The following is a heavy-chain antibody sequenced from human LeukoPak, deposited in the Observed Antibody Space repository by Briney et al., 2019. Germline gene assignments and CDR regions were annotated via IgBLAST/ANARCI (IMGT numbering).Heavy chain of an antibody. J-gene: IGHJ6*03. V-gene: IGHV4-34*01. CDR2: INHSGST. CDR3: ARVSFFRWAATRPSYYYYYMDV. CDR1: GGSFSGYY. D-gene: IGHD2-15*01. Sequence: SETLSLTCAVYGGSFSGYYWSWIRQPPGKGLEWIGEINHSGSTNYNPSLKSRVTISVDTSKNQFSLKLSSVTAADTAVYYCARVSFFRWAATRPSYYYYYMDVWGKGTTVTISS.